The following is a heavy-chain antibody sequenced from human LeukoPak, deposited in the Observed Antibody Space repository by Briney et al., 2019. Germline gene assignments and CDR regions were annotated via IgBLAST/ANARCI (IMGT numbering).Heavy chain of an antibody. V-gene: IGHV1-2*02. CDR2: INPNSGGT. CDR1: GHTFTGYY. D-gene: IGHD3-9*01. Sequence: ASVKVSCKASGHTFTGYYMHWVRQAPGQGLEWMGWINPNSGGTNYAQKFQGRVTMTRDTSISTAYMELSRLRSDDTAVYYCARDSGDILTGTYYMDVWGKGTTVTVSS. J-gene: IGHJ6*03. CDR3: ARDSGDILTGTYYMDV.